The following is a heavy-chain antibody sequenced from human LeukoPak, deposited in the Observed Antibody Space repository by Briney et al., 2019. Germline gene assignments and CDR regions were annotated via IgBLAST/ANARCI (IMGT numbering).Heavy chain of an antibody. J-gene: IGHJ3*02. Sequence: ASVKVSCKASGYAFTTYDINWVRQATGHGLEWMGWMNPNNINTGYAQKFQGRVTMTRNTSISTAYMELSSLRSEDTAVYYCARTMIVVVITMDHAFDIWGQGTMVTVSS. CDR2: MNPNNINT. CDR3: ARTMIVVVITMDHAFDI. V-gene: IGHV1-8*01. D-gene: IGHD3-22*01. CDR1: GYAFTTYD.